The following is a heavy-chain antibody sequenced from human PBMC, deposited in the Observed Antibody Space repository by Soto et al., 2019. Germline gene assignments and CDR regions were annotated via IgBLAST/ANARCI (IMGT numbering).Heavy chain of an antibody. CDR1: GGTFSSYA. Sequence: EASVKVSCKASGGTFSSYAIIWVRQAPGPGLEWMGGIIPIFGTANYAQKFQGRVTITADESTSTAYRERSSLKSEYTAVYYGTREYFTVFGVASPTRGCFDSWGQGTLVTVSS. J-gene: IGHJ5*01. D-gene: IGHD3-3*01. V-gene: IGHV1-69*13. CDR2: IIPIFGTA. CDR3: TREYFTVFGVASPTRGCFDS.